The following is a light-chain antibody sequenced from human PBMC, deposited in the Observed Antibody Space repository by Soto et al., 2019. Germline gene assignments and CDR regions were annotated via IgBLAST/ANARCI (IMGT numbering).Light chain of an antibody. CDR1: QSISSY. J-gene: IGKJ2*01. Sequence: DIQMTQSPSSLSASVGDRVTITCRASQSISSYLNWYQQKPGKAPKLLIYAASSLQSGVPSRFSGSGSGTDFTLTISSLKPEDFATYYCQQRDSTPYTFGQGTKLEIK. CDR2: AAS. V-gene: IGKV1-39*01. CDR3: QQRDSTPYT.